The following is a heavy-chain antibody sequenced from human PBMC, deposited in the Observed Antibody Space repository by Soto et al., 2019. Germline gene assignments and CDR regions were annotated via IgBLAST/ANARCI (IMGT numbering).Heavy chain of an antibody. V-gene: IGHV3-33*01. CDR2: LGFDGGGR. Sequence: QVQLVESGGGVVQPGRSLRLSCAASGFAFSSYGMHWVRQTPGKGLEWVAVLGFDGGGRYYADSVKGRFTISRDNSKNMLHLQMDSLRVEETALYYCAREPVGPDYAMDVWGQGTTVTGSS. J-gene: IGHJ6*02. CDR3: AREPVGPDYAMDV. CDR1: GFAFSSYG. D-gene: IGHD1-26*01.